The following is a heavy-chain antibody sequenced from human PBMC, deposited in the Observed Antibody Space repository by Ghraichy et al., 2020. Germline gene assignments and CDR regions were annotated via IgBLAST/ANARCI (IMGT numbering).Heavy chain of an antibody. CDR1: GFTFSSYA. CDR3: ASGSLNAFDI. Sequence: GESLNISCAASGFTFSSYAMHWVRQAPGKGLEYVSAISSNGGSTYYANSVKGRFTISRDNSKNTLYLQMGSLRAEDMAVYYCASGSLNAFDIWGQGTMVTVSS. D-gene: IGHD1-26*01. CDR2: ISSNGGST. J-gene: IGHJ3*02. V-gene: IGHV3-64*01.